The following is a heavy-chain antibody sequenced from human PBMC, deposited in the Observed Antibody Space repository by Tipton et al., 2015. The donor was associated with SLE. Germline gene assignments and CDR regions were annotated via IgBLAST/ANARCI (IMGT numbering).Heavy chain of an antibody. D-gene: IGHD6-13*01. CDR2: ISGSGGST. CDR1: GFTVSSNY. V-gene: IGHV3-23*01. J-gene: IGHJ4*02. Sequence: SLRLSCAASGFTVSSNYMSWVRQAPGKGLEWVSAISGSGGSTYYADSVKGRFTISRDNSKNTLYLQMNSLRAEDTAVYYCARDIAAAEDYWGQGTLVTVSS. CDR3: ARDIAAAEDY.